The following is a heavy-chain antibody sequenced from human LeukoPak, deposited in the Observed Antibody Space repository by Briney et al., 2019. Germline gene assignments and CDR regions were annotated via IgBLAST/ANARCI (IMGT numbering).Heavy chain of an antibody. Sequence: GGSLRLSRAASGFTFSSYGMHWVRQAPGKGLEWVAVIWYDGSNKYYADSVKGRFTISRDNSKNTLYLQMNSLRAEDTAVYYCARDKWQQLVDYWGQGTLVTVSS. D-gene: IGHD6-13*01. CDR1: GFTFSSYG. V-gene: IGHV3-33*01. J-gene: IGHJ4*02. CDR2: IWYDGSNK. CDR3: ARDKWQQLVDY.